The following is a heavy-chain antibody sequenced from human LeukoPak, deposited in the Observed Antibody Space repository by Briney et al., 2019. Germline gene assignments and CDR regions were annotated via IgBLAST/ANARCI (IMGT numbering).Heavy chain of an antibody. CDR2: IYTSGST. Sequence: SETLSLTCTVSGGSISSYYWSWIRQPAGKGLEWIGRIYTSGSTNYNPSLKSRVTMSVDASKNQFSLKLSSVTAADTAVYYCARENYSWIQLWSSPYFDYWGRGTLVTVSS. V-gene: IGHV4-4*07. CDR3: ARENYSWIQLWSSPYFDY. J-gene: IGHJ4*02. D-gene: IGHD5-18*01. CDR1: GGSISSYY.